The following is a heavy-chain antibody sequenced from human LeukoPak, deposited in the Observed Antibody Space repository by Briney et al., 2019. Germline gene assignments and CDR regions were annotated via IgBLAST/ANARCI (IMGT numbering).Heavy chain of an antibody. J-gene: IGHJ6*03. CDR1: GFTFSSYA. Sequence: GGSLRLSCAASGFTFSSYAMSWVRQAPGKGLEWVSVIYSGGSTYYADSVKGRFTISRDNSKNTLYLQMNSLRAEDTAVYYCARDYCSSTSCYMDVWGKGTTVTISS. D-gene: IGHD2-2*01. CDR2: IYSGGST. CDR3: ARDYCSSTSCYMDV. V-gene: IGHV3-66*01.